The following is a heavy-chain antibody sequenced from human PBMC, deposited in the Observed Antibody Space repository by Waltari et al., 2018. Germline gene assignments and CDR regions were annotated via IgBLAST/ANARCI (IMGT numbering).Heavy chain of an antibody. CDR3: ARPDRMGATTFDY. V-gene: IGHV5-51*01. CDR2: IYLDNSDA. CDR1: GYTFTTYY. Sequence: EVQLVQSGAEVKKPGESLKISCEGSGYTFTTYYIGWVRQMPGKGLEWMGIIYLDNSDAVYSPSFQGQVTISADKSINTAYLQWSSLKASDTAMYYCARPDRMGATTFDYWGQGTMVTVSS. D-gene: IGHD1-26*01. J-gene: IGHJ3*01.